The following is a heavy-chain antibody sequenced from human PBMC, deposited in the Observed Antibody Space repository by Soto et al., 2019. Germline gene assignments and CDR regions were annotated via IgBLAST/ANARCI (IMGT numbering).Heavy chain of an antibody. CDR2: ISGSGGST. V-gene: IGHV3-23*01. CDR1: GFTFSSYA. CDR3: AKASRITIFGVVTNNRFDP. J-gene: IGHJ5*02. Sequence: GGSLRLSCAASGFTFSSYAMSWVRQAPGKGLEWVSAISGSGGSTYYADSVKGRFTISRDNSKNTLYLQMNSLRAEDTAVYYCAKASRITIFGVVTNNRFDPWGQGTLVTVSS. D-gene: IGHD3-3*01.